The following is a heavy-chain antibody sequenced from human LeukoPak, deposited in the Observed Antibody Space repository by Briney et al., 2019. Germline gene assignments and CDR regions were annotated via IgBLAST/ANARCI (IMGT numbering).Heavy chain of an antibody. CDR2: INPNSGGT. CDR1: GYTFTGYY. Sequence: GASVKVSCKASGYTFTGYYMHWVRQAPGQGLEWMGRINPNSGGTNYAQKFQGRVTITRDTSISTAYMDPSRLRSGDTAVYYWARPVLKGYDNCGYWGQGTLVTVPS. D-gene: IGHD1-20*01. J-gene: IGHJ4*02. CDR3: ARPVLKGYDNCGY. V-gene: IGHV1-2*06.